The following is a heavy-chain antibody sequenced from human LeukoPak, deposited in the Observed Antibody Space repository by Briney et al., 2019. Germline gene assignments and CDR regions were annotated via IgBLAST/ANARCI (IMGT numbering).Heavy chain of an antibody. CDR2: ISSSGGST. Sequence: PGGSLRLSCEASGFTFTNYGMTWVRQAPEKGLECVSGISSSGGSTYYADSVKGRFTISRDNSKNTLYLQMNSLRADDTAAYYCAKGSSSGSYRPLDYWGQGTLVTVSS. V-gene: IGHV3-23*01. J-gene: IGHJ4*02. D-gene: IGHD6-19*01. CDR3: AKGSSSGSYRPLDY. CDR1: GFTFTNYG.